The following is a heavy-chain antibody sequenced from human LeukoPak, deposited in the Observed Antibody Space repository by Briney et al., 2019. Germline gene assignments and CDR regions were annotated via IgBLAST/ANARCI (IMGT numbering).Heavy chain of an antibody. CDR1: GLTFSDYY. D-gene: IGHD6-19*01. CDR3: ARGDWYSFDH. J-gene: IGHJ4*02. CDR2: ISSGGSSI. Sequence: GGSLRLFCAASGLTFSDYYMNWMRQAPGKGLEWVSYISSGGSSIYYADSVKGRFTISRDNAKSSLYMEMNSLRAEDTAVYYCARGDWYSFDHWGQGTLVTVSS. V-gene: IGHV3-11*01.